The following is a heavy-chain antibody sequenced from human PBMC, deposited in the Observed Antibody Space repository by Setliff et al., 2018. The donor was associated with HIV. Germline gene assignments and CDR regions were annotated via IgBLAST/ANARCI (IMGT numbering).Heavy chain of an antibody. CDR2: INPTGDIT. D-gene: IGHD3-10*01. V-gene: IGHV1-46*01. CDR1: GYTFITYY. J-gene: IGHJ3*02. CDR3: ASKGGSENYPYSDAFDI. Sequence: ASVQVSCKASGYTFITYYMHWVRQAPGQGLEWMGIINPTGDITFYPQKFQARVTMTRDTSASTVYLELRSLRSEDTAVYFCASKGGSENYPYSDAFDIWGQGKLVTVSS.